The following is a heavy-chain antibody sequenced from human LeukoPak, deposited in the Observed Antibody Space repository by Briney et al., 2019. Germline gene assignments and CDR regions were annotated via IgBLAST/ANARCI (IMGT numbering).Heavy chain of an antibody. J-gene: IGHJ4*02. CDR1: GFDFSSYV. V-gene: IGHV3-30*18. D-gene: IGHD2/OR15-2a*01. CDR2: ISYDGSNK. CDR3: AKETYLSLDY. Sequence: GGSLRLSCAASGFDFSSYVMHWVRQAPGRGLEWVALISYDGSNKYYADSVKGRFTISRDNSKNTLYLQMNSLRAEDTAVYYCAKETYLSLDYWGQGTLVTVSS.